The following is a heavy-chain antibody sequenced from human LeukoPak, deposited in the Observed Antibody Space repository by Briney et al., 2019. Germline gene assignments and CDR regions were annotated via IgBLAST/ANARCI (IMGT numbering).Heavy chain of an antibody. CDR2: INHSEST. Sequence: SETLSLTCAVYGGSFSGYYWSWIRQPPGKGLEWIGEINHSESTNYNPSLKSRVTISVDTSKNQFFLKLSSVTAADTAVYYCARDRGIQLRKPGDRVYFDPWGRGTLVTVSS. V-gene: IGHV4-34*01. J-gene: IGHJ2*01. CDR3: ARDRGIQLRKPGDRVYFDP. D-gene: IGHD5-18*01. CDR1: GGSFSGYY.